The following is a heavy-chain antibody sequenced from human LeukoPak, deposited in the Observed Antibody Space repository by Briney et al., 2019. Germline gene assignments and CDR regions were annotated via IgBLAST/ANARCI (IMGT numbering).Heavy chain of an antibody. CDR2: ISWNSGSI. V-gene: IGHV3-9*03. Sequence: GGSLRLSCAASGFTFDDYAMHWVRQAPGKGLEWVSGISWNSGSIGYADSVKGRFTISRDNAKNSLYLQMNSLRAEDMALYYCAKGNWGWVGGYFDYWGQGTLVTVSS. CDR1: GFTFDDYA. J-gene: IGHJ4*02. CDR3: AKGNWGWVGGYFDY. D-gene: IGHD7-27*01.